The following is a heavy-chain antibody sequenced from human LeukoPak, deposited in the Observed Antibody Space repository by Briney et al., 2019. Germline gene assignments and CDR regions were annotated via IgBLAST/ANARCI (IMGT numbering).Heavy chain of an antibody. D-gene: IGHD2-2*02. CDR2: ISYDGSNK. J-gene: IGHJ4*02. Sequence: GGSLRLSCAASGFTFSSYAMHWVRQAPGKGLEWVAVISYDGSNKYYADSVKGRFTISRDNSKNTLYLQMNSLRAEDTAVYYCAKVWNVVVPAAIGGMGYFDYWGQGTLVTVSS. CDR1: GFTFSSYA. V-gene: IGHV3-30-3*01. CDR3: AKVWNVVVPAAIGGMGYFDY.